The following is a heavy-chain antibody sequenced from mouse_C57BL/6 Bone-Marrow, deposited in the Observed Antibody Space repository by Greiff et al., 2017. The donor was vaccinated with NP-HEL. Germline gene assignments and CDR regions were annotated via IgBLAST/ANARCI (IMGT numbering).Heavy chain of an antibody. D-gene: IGHD2-5*01. V-gene: IGHV5-6*01. CDR2: ISSGGSYT. J-gene: IGHJ1*03. CDR1: GFTFSSYG. CDR3: ARQDSNWYLDV. Sequence: EVQVVESGGDLVKPGGSLKLSCAASGFTFSSYGMSWVRQTPDKRLEWVATISSGGSYTYYPDSVQGGFTISRDNAKNTLYLQMSSLKSEDTAMYYCARQDSNWYLDVWGTGTTVTVSA.